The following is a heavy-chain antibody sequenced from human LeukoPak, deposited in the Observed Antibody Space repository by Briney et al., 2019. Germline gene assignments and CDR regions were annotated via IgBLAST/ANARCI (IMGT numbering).Heavy chain of an antibody. CDR2: VYPRDGST. V-gene: IGHV1-46*01. CDR3: ARDQEGFDY. J-gene: IGHJ4*02. Sequence: ASVKVSCKASGGTFSSYAISWVRQAPGQGLEWMGMVYPRDGSTSYAQKFQGRVTVTRDTSTSTVHMELSGLRSEDTAVYYCARDQEGFDYWGQGTLVTVSS. CDR1: GGTFSSYA.